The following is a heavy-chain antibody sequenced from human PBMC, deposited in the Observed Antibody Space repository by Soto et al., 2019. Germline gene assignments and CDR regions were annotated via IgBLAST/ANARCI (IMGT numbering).Heavy chain of an antibody. CDR2: IYWDDDK. D-gene: IGHD6-19*01. J-gene: IGHJ4*02. V-gene: IGHV2-5*02. CDR1: GFSLSSTRVA. Sequence: HITLKESGPTLVKPTQTLTLTFTFSGFSLSSTRVAVGWIRQPPGKALEWLALIYWDDDKRYSSFLKSRLTITKDTSKNQVVLTMSNMDPVDTARYYCAHIVVAGLGYDFDYWGQGTLVTVSS. CDR3: AHIVVAGLGYDFDY.